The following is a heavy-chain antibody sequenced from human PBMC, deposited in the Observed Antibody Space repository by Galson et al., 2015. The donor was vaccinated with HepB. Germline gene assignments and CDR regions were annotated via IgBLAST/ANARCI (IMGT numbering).Heavy chain of an antibody. CDR3: ARGRRWLQIRGWENWFDP. Sequence: SVKVSCKASGYTFTSYDINWVRQATGQGLEWMGWMNPNSGNTGYAQKFQGRVTMTRNTSISTAYMELSSLRSEDTAVYYCARGRRWLQIRGWENWFDPWGQGTLVTVSS. V-gene: IGHV1-8*01. J-gene: IGHJ5*02. CDR2: MNPNSGNT. D-gene: IGHD5-24*01. CDR1: GYTFTSYD.